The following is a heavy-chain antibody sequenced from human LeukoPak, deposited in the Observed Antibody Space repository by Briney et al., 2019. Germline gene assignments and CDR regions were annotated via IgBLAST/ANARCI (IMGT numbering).Heavy chain of an antibody. Sequence: ASVKVSCKASGYTFTGYYMHWVRQAPGQGLEWMGWINPNSGGTNYAQKFQGRVTMTRDTSISTAYMELSRLRSDDTAVYYCARVVKGYCSSTSCARAGAFDIWGQGTMVTVSS. CDR3: ARVVKGYCSSTSCARAGAFDI. D-gene: IGHD2-2*01. V-gene: IGHV1-2*02. J-gene: IGHJ3*02. CDR1: GYTFTGYY. CDR2: INPNSGGT.